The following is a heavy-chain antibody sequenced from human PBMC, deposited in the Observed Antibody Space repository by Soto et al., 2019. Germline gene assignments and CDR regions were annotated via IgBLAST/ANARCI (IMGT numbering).Heavy chain of an antibody. J-gene: IGHJ3*02. CDR1: GFSFSSYS. CDR2: IYSGGNT. Sequence: PGRSLSLSCAASGFSFSSYSMKWVRQAPGKGLEWVSVIYSGGNTYYADSVKGRFTISRDNSKNALYLQMNSLRAEDTAVYYCARTYRDDAFDIWGQWTMVTVSS. V-gene: IGHV3-66*01. D-gene: IGHD1-1*01. CDR3: ARTYRDDAFDI.